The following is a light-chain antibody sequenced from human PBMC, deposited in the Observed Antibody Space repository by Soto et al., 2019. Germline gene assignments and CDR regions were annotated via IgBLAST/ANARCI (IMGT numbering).Light chain of an antibody. CDR3: PQRKTWPPIT. CDR2: DAS. J-gene: IGKJ5*01. CDR1: QNVEGY. Sequence: EIELTQSPATLSLSPGERATLSCRASQNVEGYLAWYQQKPGQAPRLLIYDASNRAPGIPARFSGSGSGTEFTLTISNLEPEDFAVYYCPQRKTWPPITFGQGTRLEIK. V-gene: IGKV3-11*01.